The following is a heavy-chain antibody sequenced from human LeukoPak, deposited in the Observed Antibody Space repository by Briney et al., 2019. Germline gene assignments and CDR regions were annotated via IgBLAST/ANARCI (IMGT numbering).Heavy chain of an antibody. V-gene: IGHV3-74*01. Sequence: GGSLRLSCAASGFTFSSYWMHWVRQAPGKGLVWVSRVNSDGSSTSYADSVKGRFTISRDNAKNTLYLQMNSLRAEDTAVYYCARSSSGWYIGIDYWGQGTLVTVSS. D-gene: IGHD6-19*01. CDR1: GFTFSSYW. CDR3: ARSSSGWYIGIDY. J-gene: IGHJ4*02. CDR2: VNSDGSST.